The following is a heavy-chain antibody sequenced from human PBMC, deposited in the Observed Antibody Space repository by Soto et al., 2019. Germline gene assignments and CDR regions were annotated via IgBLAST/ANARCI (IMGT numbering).Heavy chain of an antibody. Sequence: EVRLLQSGGGVVKPGGSRTLSCAASGFTFRDYAMSWVRQVPGKGLEWVSTISANGGGTYYADSVKGRFTISRDNSENTLNLQMRSLSTEDTAVYYCAKDQDVYTDHRFDFWGQGTLVTVSS. CDR3: AKDQDVYTDHRFDF. D-gene: IGHD4-4*01. CDR1: GFTFRDYA. CDR2: ISANGGGT. J-gene: IGHJ4*02. V-gene: IGHV3-23*01.